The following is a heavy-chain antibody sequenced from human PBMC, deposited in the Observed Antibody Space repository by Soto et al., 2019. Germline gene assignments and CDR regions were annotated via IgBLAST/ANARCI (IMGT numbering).Heavy chain of an antibody. CDR2: ISSIGST. V-gene: IGHV4-30-4*01. D-gene: IGHD3-9*01. J-gene: IGHJ6*02. Sequence: QVQLQESGPGLVKPSQTLSLTCTVSGGSISSGDYFWSWIRQSPGKGLEWIGYISSIGSTYYNPSLKRRVSVSRDTYNNQFSLKPSSVTTTDTAVYYCARGLVIRPYYYHGMDVWGQGTTVTVSS. CDR3: ARGLVIRPYYYHGMDV. CDR1: GGSISSGDYF.